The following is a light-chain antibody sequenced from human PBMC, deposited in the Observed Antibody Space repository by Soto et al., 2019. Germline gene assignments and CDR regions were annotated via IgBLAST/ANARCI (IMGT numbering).Light chain of an antibody. CDR1: QSVRSK. CDR2: DAS. J-gene: IGKJ1*01. V-gene: IGKV3-15*01. CDR3: QHYNNWPA. Sequence: EIVMTQSPATLSVSPGERATLSCRASQSVRSKLAWYQQKPGQAPRLLIYDASTRAPGVPARCSGSGAGTEFPITISSLHSDVFADYYRQHYNNWPAFGQGTKVEIK.